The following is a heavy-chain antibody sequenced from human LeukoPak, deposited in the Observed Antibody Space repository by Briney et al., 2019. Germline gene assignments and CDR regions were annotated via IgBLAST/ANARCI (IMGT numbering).Heavy chain of an antibody. CDR1: GFTFNNYV. CDR3: AKFSYYDGSGSYFDC. V-gene: IGHV3-23*01. Sequence: GGSLRVSCTASGFTFNNYVMSWVRQAPGKGLEWVSSIGASSGNTYYADSVEGRFTITRDNSKNTLYLQMNSLRAEDTAVYYCAKFSYYDGSGSYFDCWGQGTLVTVSS. D-gene: IGHD3-22*01. CDR2: IGASSGNT. J-gene: IGHJ4*02.